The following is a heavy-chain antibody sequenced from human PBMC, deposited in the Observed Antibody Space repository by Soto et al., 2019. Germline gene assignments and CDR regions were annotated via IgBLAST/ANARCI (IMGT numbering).Heavy chain of an antibody. CDR2: IYYSGNT. CDR3: ARNQPQRYCSGGTCRPAYGMDV. CDR1: GGSISSDSFY. D-gene: IGHD2-15*01. J-gene: IGHJ6*02. Sequence: SETLSLTCTVSGGSISSDSFYWAWIRQPPGKGLEWIGSIYYSGNTYYNPSLAGRLTISVDTSNQFSLTLRSVTAADTALYYCARNQPQRYCSGGTCRPAYGMDVWGQGTTVTVSS. V-gene: IGHV4-39*01.